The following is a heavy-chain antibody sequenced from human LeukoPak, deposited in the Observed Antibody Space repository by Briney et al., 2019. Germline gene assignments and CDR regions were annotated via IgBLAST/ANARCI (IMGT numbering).Heavy chain of an antibody. D-gene: IGHD2-8*01. Sequence: SETLSLTCTVSGGSISSYYWSWIRQPAGKGLEWIGRIYTSGSTNYNPSLKSRVTISVDTSKNQFSLKLSSVTAADTAVYYCARGQGYCTNGVCYTVVGDYWGQGTLVTVSS. J-gene: IGHJ4*02. CDR3: ARGQGYCTNGVCYTVVGDY. CDR1: GGSISSYY. CDR2: IYTSGST. V-gene: IGHV4-4*07.